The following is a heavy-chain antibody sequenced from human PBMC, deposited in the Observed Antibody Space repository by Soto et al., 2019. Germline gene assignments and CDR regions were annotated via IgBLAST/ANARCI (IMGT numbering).Heavy chain of an antibody. D-gene: IGHD6-13*01. CDR2: INPNSGGT. CDR1: GYTFTIYA. V-gene: IGHV1-2*04. J-gene: IGHJ5*02. CDR3: ATGYSSSWYSLGP. Sequence: ASVNVSCKTSGYTFTIYAMHLVRQAPGQGLEWMGWINPNSGGTNYAQKFQGWVTMTRDTSISTAYMELSRLRSDDTAVYYCATGYSSSWYSLGPWGQGTLVTAPQ.